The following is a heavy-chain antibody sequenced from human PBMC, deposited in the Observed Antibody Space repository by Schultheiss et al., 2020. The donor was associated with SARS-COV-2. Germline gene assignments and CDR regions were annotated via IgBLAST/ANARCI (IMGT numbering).Heavy chain of an antibody. D-gene: IGHD1-1*01. Sequence: GESLKISCAASGFTFSSYGMHWVRQAPGKGLEWVAVISYDGSNKYYADSVKGRFTISRDNSKNTLYLQMNSLRAEDTAVYYCARDLPLLGGHDEYYYYGMDVWGQGTTVTVSS. CDR2: ISYDGSNK. J-gene: IGHJ6*02. CDR3: ARDLPLLGGHDEYYYYGMDV. CDR1: GFTFSSYG. V-gene: IGHV3-30*03.